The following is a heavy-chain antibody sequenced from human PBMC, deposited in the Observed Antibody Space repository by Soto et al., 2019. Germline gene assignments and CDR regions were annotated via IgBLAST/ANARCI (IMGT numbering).Heavy chain of an antibody. Sequence: GGSLRLSCAASGFSFSSYAISWVRHAPGTGLEWVSAISGSGGSTYYADSVKGRFTSSRDKSKNPLNLQIYSLRAEDTAVYYCATPRRGFAGTFYYYYYMDVWGPGTTVTVSS. CDR2: ISGSGGST. CDR1: GFSFSSYA. J-gene: IGHJ6*03. V-gene: IGHV3-23*01. D-gene: IGHD3-10*01. CDR3: ATPRRGFAGTFYYYYYMDV.